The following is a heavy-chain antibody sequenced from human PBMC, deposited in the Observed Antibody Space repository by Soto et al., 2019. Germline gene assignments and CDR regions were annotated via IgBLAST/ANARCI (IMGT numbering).Heavy chain of an antibody. CDR2: INHSGST. CDR1: GGSFSGYY. V-gene: IGHV4-34*01. D-gene: IGHD2-15*01. J-gene: IGHJ4*02. Sequence: SETLSLTCAVYGGSFSGYYWSWIRQPPGKGLEWIGEINHSGSTNYNPSLKSRVTISVDTSKNQFSLKLSSVTAADTAVYYCARRKGYCSGGSCYSRASFDYWGQGTLVTAPQ. CDR3: ARRKGYCSGGSCYSRASFDY.